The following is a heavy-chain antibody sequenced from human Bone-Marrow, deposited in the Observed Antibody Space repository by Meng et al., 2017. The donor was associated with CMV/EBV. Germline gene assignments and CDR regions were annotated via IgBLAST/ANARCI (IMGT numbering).Heavy chain of an antibody. J-gene: IGHJ6*02. CDR2: IHSGGST. Sequence: GESLKISCAASGFTVSSNYMTWVRQAAGKGLEWVSVIHSGGSTYYADSVKGRFTISRDNSKNTLYLQMNSLRAEDTAVYSCAREGVIANYYYYGMDVWGQGTTVTVSS. D-gene: IGHD2-21*01. V-gene: IGHV3-53*01. CDR3: AREGVIANYYYYGMDV. CDR1: GFTVSSNY.